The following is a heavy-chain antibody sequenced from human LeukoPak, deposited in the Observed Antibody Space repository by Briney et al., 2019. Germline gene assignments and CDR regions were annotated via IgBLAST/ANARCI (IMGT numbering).Heavy chain of an antibody. D-gene: IGHD2-15*01. Sequence: SVKVSCKASGGTFSSYAISWVRQAPGQGLEWMGGIIPSFGTVNYAQKFQGRVTITADKSTSTAYMELSSLRSEDTAVYYCASRSGGGYCSGGSCYSYYYYGMDVWGKGTTVTVAS. CDR3: ASRSGGGYCSGGSCYSYYYYGMDV. J-gene: IGHJ6*04. V-gene: IGHV1-69*06. CDR1: GGTFSSYA. CDR2: IIPSFGTV.